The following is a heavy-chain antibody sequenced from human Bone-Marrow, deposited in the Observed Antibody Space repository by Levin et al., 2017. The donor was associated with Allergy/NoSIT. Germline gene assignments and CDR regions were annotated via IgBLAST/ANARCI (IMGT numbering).Heavy chain of an antibody. V-gene: IGHV4-39*01. Sequence: PSETLSLTCAVSGGSIVSATYYWGWIRQPPGKGLEWIGSIFYTGTTYYNPSLESRVTISEDTPNNQFLLKLTSVAASDTAVYYCAKILRVYDSSGNYEGDAMDVLGQGTTVTVSS. CDR3: AKILRVYDSSGNYEGDAMDV. CDR1: GGSIVSATYY. J-gene: IGHJ6*02. D-gene: IGHD3-22*01. CDR2: IFYTGTT.